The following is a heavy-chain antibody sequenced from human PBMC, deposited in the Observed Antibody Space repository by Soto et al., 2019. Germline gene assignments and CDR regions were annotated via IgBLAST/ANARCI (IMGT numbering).Heavy chain of an antibody. CDR1: GFTFTRYS. V-gene: IGHV3-21*06. CDR2: ISITTNYI. Sequence: GGSLRISCAASGFTFTRYSINWVRQAPGKGLEWVSSISITTNYIYYGDSMKGRFTISRDNAKNSLYLEMNSLRAEDTAVYYCARESEDLTSNFDYWGQGTLVTVSS. CDR3: ARESEDLTSNFDY. J-gene: IGHJ4*02.